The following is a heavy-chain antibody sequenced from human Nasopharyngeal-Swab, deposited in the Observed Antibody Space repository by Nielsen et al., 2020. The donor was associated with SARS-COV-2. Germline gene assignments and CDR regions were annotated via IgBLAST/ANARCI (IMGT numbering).Heavy chain of an antibody. V-gene: IGHV3-30*02. J-gene: IGHJ6*03. CDR3: AKDHKMDSGGGVGYMDV. D-gene: IGHD3-16*01. Sequence: GGSLRLSCAASGFTFSSYGMHWVRQAPGEGLEWVAFIRYDGFNQHYVDSVKGRFTIPRDSFKNTLYLQLNSLRAEDTAVYYCAKDHKMDSGGGVGYMDVWGKGTTVTVSS. CDR2: IRYDGFNQ. CDR1: GFTFSSYG.